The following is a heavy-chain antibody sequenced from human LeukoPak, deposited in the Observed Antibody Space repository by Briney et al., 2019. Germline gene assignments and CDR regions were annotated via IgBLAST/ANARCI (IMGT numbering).Heavy chain of an antibody. V-gene: IGHV3-21*01. Sequence: PGGSLRLSCAGFGFTFRSYEMNWVRQAPGKGLEWVSSISSSSNYVYYADSVKGRYTISRDNAKNSLYMQMNSLRAEDTAVYYCARDRVKMDVWGKGTTVTVSS. D-gene: IGHD3-10*01. CDR2: ISSSSNYV. CDR1: GFTFRSYE. J-gene: IGHJ6*04. CDR3: ARDRVKMDV.